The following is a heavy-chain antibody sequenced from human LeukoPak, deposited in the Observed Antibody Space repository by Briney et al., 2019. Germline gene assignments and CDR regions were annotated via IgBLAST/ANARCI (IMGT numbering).Heavy chain of an antibody. Sequence: ASMKVSCKASGYTFTSYYMHWVRQAPGHGLEWMGIINPSGGSTSYAQKFQGRVTMTTDTSTTTAYMELRSLRSDDTAVYYCARDFMITFGGIIDPSPFDYWGQGTLVTVSS. D-gene: IGHD3-16*02. CDR3: ARDFMITFGGIIDPSPFDY. V-gene: IGHV1-46*01. CDR1: GYTFTSYY. CDR2: INPSGGST. J-gene: IGHJ4*02.